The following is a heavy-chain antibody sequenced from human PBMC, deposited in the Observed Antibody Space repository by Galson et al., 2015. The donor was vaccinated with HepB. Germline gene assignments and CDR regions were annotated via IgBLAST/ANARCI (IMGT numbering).Heavy chain of an antibody. CDR3: ARDFYPSKTPGDV. V-gene: IGHV1-18*01. Sequence: SVKVSCKASGYTFASYGISWVRQAPGQGLEWMGWISAYNGNTNYAQKLQGRVTMTTDTSTSTAYMELRSLRSDDAAVYYCARDFYPSKTPGDVWGKGTTVTVSS. CDR1: GYTFASYG. D-gene: IGHD2/OR15-2a*01. J-gene: IGHJ6*04. CDR2: ISAYNGNT.